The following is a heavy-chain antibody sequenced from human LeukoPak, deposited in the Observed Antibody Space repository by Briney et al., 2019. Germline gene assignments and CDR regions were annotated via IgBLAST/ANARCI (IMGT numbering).Heavy chain of an antibody. CDR2: ISTGNGYT. V-gene: IGHV1-3*04. CDR1: GYTFSTYA. CDR3: AKDGSGWSFDY. D-gene: IGHD6-19*01. J-gene: IGHJ4*02. Sequence: ASVTVSCKASGYTFSTYAMHWVRQAPGQRLEWMGWISTGNGYTEYSQMFQGRLTITRDTSASTAYMELSSLRSEDTAVYYCAKDGSGWSFDYWGQGTLVTVSS.